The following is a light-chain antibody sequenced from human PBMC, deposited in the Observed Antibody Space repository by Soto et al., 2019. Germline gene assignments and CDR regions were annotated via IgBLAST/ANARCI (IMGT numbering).Light chain of an antibody. CDR2: LNSDGSH. CDR1: SGHSSYA. CDR3: QTWGTGIRV. Sequence: QSVLTQSPSASASLGASVKLTCTLSSGHSSYAIAWHQQQPEKGPRYLMKLNSDGSHSKGDGIPDRFSGSSSGAERYLTISRLQSEDEADYYCQTWGTGIRVFRGGTKVTVL. J-gene: IGLJ3*02. V-gene: IGLV4-69*01.